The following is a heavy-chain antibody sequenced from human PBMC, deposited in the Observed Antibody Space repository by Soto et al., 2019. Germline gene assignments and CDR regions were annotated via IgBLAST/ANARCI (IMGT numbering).Heavy chain of an antibody. D-gene: IGHD3-9*01. CDR3: ARSDISTGFYNY. Sequence: SETLSLTCTVSGGSISSYYWSWIRQPPGKGLEWIGNIYSSGSTIYNPSLKTRVTISVDTSKNQFSLKLSSVSAADTAVYYCARSDISTGFYNYWGQGILVTVSS. V-gene: IGHV4-59*01. CDR2: IYSSGST. CDR1: GGSISSYY. J-gene: IGHJ4*02.